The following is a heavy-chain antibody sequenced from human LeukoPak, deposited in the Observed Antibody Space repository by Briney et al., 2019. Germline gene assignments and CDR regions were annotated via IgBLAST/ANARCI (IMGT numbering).Heavy chain of an antibody. CDR1: GFTFSGFE. J-gene: IGHJ4*02. Sequence: PGGSLRLSCVASGFTFSGFEMNWVRQAPGKGLDWVGFIRSKAYGGATEYAASVKGRFTISRDDSKSIAYLQMNSLKTEDTAVYYCTRFLNYGANDYWGQGTLVTVSS. CDR2: IRSKAYGGAT. CDR3: TRFLNYGANDY. V-gene: IGHV3-49*04. D-gene: IGHD4-17*01.